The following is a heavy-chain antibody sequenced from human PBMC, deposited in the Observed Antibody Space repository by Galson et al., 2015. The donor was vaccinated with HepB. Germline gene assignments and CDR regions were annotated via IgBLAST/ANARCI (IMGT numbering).Heavy chain of an antibody. CDR2: IISTGST. Sequence: ETLSLTCTVSGGSLSTYYWSWIRQSAGKGLEWIGRIISTGSTNYNPALESRVTISVDTSKNQFSLKLFAWTAADTAIYYCAGVLGDADSFDIWGQGTVVTVSS. D-gene: IGHD4-17*01. V-gene: IGHV4-4*07. J-gene: IGHJ3*02. CDR1: GGSLSTYY. CDR3: AGVLGDADSFDI.